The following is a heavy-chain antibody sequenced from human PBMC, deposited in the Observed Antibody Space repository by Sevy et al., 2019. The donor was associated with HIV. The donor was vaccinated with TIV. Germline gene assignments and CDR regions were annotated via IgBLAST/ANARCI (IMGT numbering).Heavy chain of an antibody. CDR2: FTSAGRT. Sequence: GGSLRLSCTDSGFSFSSYNMGWVRQAPGKGLEWVSTFTSAGRTYYVDSVKGRFTISRDNSKNTLFLQMNSLRAEDSAIYYCAKGELLPEGGAYWGQGTLVTVSS. D-gene: IGHD1-26*01. V-gene: IGHV3-23*01. CDR3: AKGELLPEGGAY. CDR1: GFSFSSYN. J-gene: IGHJ4*02.